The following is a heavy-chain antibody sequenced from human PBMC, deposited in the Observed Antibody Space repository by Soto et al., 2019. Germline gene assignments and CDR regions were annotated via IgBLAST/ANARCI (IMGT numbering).Heavy chain of an antibody. Sequence: SETLSLTCDVSGYSISNNYWWTWVRQFPGEGLQWIGEIFHSGSTNYNPPLKNRVNISVDTSNNRFSLMLSSVTAADTAVYYCARGDFWSGSDYWGQGIQVTVSS. CDR3: ARGDFWSGSDY. J-gene: IGHJ4*02. V-gene: IGHV4-4*02. D-gene: IGHD3-3*01. CDR1: GYSISNNYW. CDR2: IFHSGST.